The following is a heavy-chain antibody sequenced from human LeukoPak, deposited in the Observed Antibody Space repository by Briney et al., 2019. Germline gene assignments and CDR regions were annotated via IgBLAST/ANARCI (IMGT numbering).Heavy chain of an antibody. Sequence: PGGSLRLSCAASGFTFSSYSMNWVRQAPGKGLEWVSSISSSSYIYYADSVKGRFTISRDNAKNSLYLQMNSLRAEDTAVYYCARDGVLAAAGTLVVEYYFDYWGQGTLVTVSS. CDR3: ARDGVLAAAGTLVVEYYFDY. D-gene: IGHD6-13*01. CDR1: GFTFSSYS. J-gene: IGHJ4*02. CDR2: ISSSSYI. V-gene: IGHV3-21*01.